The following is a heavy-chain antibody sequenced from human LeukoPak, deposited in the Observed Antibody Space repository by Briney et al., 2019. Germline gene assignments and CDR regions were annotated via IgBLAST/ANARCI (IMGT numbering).Heavy chain of an antibody. CDR3: AKGLITMIVVVMT. CDR2: ISGSGGNT. Sequence: PGGSLRLSCAASGFTFSNYAMSWVRQAPGKGLEWVSIISGSGGNTYYADSVKGRFTISRDNSKNTLYLQMNSLRADDTAVYYCAKGLITMIVVVMTWGQGTLVTVSS. D-gene: IGHD3-22*01. CDR1: GFTFSNYA. J-gene: IGHJ5*02. V-gene: IGHV3-23*01.